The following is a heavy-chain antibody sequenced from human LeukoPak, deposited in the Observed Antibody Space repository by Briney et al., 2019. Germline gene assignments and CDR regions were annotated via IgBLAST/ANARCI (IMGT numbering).Heavy chain of an antibody. V-gene: IGHV4-39*07. CDR3: PRDRGEQQLAENWFDP. Sequence: SETLSLTCTVSGGSISNSSYYWGWIRQPPGKGLEWIGSIYYSGSTYYNPSLKSRVTISVDTSKSQFSLKLSSVTAADTAVYYFPRDRGEQQLAENWFDPWGQGTLVTVSS. CDR2: IYYSGST. J-gene: IGHJ5*02. CDR1: GGSISNSSYY. D-gene: IGHD6-13*01.